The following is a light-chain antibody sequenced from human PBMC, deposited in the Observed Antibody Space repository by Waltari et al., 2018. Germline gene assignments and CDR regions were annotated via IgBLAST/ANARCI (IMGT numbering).Light chain of an antibody. CDR1: QSIGSSSTY. Sequence: EIVLTQSPGTLSLSPGERATLSCRASQSIGSSSTYLAWYQQKPGQAPRLLIYGAYTTATSIPDRFSGSGSGTDFTLTISRVEPEDFAVYYCQQYATSPRTFGQGTRVEVK. CDR3: QQYATSPRT. CDR2: GAY. J-gene: IGKJ1*01. V-gene: IGKV3-20*01.